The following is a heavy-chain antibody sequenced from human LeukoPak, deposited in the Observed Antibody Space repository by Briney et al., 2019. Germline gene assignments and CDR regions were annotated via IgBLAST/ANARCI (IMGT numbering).Heavy chain of an antibody. CDR1: GFTFSSYA. CDR3: ASPAVWGELSLRY. Sequence: GGSLRLSCAASGFTFSSYAMNWVRQAPGKGLEWVSSIDSSSNLYYADSVKGRFTISRDNSKNTVYLQMNSLRAEDTAVYYCASPAVWGELSLRYWGQGTLVTVSS. CDR2: IDSSSNL. J-gene: IGHJ4*02. V-gene: IGHV3-21*04. D-gene: IGHD3-16*02.